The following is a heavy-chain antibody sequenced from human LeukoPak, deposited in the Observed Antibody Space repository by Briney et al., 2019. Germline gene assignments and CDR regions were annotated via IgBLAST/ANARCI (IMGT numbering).Heavy chain of an antibody. Sequence: GGSLRLSCAASGFTLSNYAMSWVRQAPGKGLEWVSCISDSGGSTNYADSVKGRFTISRDNAKNSLYLQMNSLRAEDTAVYYCASPGIYDSSGYYYSWGQGTLVTVSS. V-gene: IGHV3-23*01. CDR2: ISDSGGST. D-gene: IGHD3-22*01. CDR3: ASPGIYDSSGYYYS. CDR1: GFTLSNYA. J-gene: IGHJ5*02.